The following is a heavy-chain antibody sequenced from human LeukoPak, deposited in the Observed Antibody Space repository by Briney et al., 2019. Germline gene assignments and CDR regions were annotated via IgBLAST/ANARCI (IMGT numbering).Heavy chain of an antibody. J-gene: IGHJ3*02. V-gene: IGHV5-51*01. CDR1: GYSFSSYW. Sequence: GESLRISCKGSGYSFSSYWIAWVRQMPGKGLEWMGIIYPGDSDSKYSRSFQGQVTTSADKSINTAYLQWSSLKASDSAMYYCARRLGGADVFDIWGQGTMVTVSS. CDR2: IYPGDSDS. D-gene: IGHD3-16*01. CDR3: ARRLGGADVFDI.